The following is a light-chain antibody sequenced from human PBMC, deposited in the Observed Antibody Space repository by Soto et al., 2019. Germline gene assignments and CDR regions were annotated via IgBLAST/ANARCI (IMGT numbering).Light chain of an antibody. CDR1: TSDIGAYNY. V-gene: IGLV2-14*03. CDR2: DVT. Sequence: QSVLAQPASVSGSPGQSITIPCTGTTSDIGAYNYVSWYQQHPDKAPKLMIYDVTYRPSGVSSRFSGSKSGNTASLTISGLQAEDEADYFCSSYTSTNTVVFGGGTQLTVL. CDR3: SSYTSTNTVV. J-gene: IGLJ2*01.